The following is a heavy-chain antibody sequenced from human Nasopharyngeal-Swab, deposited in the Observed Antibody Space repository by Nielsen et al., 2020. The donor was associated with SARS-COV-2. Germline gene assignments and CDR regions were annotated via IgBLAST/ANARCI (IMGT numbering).Heavy chain of an antibody. CDR1: GGSFSGYY. CDR2: IKHSGST. V-gene: IGHV4-34*01. CDR3: ARVPGFWYFDL. D-gene: IGHD3-10*01. Sequence: SETLSLTCAVYGGSFSGYYWSWIRQPPGKGLEWIGEIKHSGSTNYNPSLKSRVTISVDTSKNQFSLKLSSVTAADTAVYYCARVPGFWYFDLWGRGTLVTVSS. J-gene: IGHJ2*01.